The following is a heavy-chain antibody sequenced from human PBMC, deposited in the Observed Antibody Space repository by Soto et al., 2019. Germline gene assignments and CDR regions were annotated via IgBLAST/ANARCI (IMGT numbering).Heavy chain of an antibody. CDR3: ARDRYCSGGSCIGRPFDY. CDR2: ISAYNGNT. J-gene: IGHJ4*02. D-gene: IGHD2-15*01. V-gene: IGHV1-18*01. CDR1: GYTFTSYG. Sequence: ASVKVSCKASGYTFTSYGISWVRQAPGQGLEWMGWISAYNGNTNYAQKLPGRVTMTTDTSTSTAYMELRSLRSDDTAVYYCARDRYCSGGSCIGRPFDYWGQGTLVTVSS.